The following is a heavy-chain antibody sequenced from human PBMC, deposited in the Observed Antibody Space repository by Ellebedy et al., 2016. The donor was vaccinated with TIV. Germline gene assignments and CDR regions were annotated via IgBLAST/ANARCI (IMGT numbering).Heavy chain of an antibody. D-gene: IGHD4-23*01. CDR1: GYTFTSYG. CDR2: ISAYNGNT. V-gene: IGHV1-18*01. CDR3: ATGSTIKNYGGNSGGLY. Sequence: ASVKVSCKASGYTFTSYGISWVRQAPGQGLEWMGWISAYNGNTNYAQKLQGRVTMTTDTSTSTAYMELSSLRSEDTAVYYCATGSTIKNYGGNSGGLYWGQGTLVTVSS. J-gene: IGHJ4*02.